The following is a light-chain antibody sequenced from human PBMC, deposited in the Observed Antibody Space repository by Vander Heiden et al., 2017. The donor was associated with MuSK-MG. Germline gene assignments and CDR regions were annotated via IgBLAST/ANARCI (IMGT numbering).Light chain of an antibody. Sequence: SYLLTHPAPVSVAPGATSRIPCGANNIGIKSLHWYQQKPGQAPVLVSQEESGRPSGIPEGFSGANSGNTANLTTTRGEAGDEADDVCHVCVVSRDHIVVFGGGTKLTVL. V-gene: IGLV3-21*04. CDR3: HVCVVSRDHIVV. CDR2: EES. CDR1: NIGIKS. J-gene: IGLJ3*02.